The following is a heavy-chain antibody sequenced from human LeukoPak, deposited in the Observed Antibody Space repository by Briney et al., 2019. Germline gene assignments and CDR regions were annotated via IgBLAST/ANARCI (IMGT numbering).Heavy chain of an antibody. D-gene: IGHD4-17*01. Sequence: SETLSLTCAVYGGSFSGYYWSWIRQPPGKGLEWIGEINHSGSTNYNPSLKSRVTISVDTSKNQFSLKLSSVTAADTAVYYCARKGDDYGDYGSYYFDYWGQGTLVTVSS. V-gene: IGHV4-34*01. CDR3: ARKGDDYGDYGSYYFDY. CDR1: GGSFSGYY. CDR2: INHSGST. J-gene: IGHJ4*02.